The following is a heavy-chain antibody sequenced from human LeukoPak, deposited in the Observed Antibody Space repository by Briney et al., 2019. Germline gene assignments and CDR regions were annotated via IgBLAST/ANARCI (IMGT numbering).Heavy chain of an antibody. D-gene: IGHD3-16*02. CDR3: TREGDYDYVWGSYRPIDF. J-gene: IGHJ4*02. V-gene: IGHV1-2*02. CDR1: GYTFTAYY. Sequence: ASVKVSCKASGYTFTAYYLHWVRQAPGQGFEWMGWINPDSGATNYAQKFQDRVTVTRDTSISTAYMELTSLRSDDTAVYYCTREGDYDYVWGSYRPIDFWGQGTLVTVSS. CDR2: INPDSGAT.